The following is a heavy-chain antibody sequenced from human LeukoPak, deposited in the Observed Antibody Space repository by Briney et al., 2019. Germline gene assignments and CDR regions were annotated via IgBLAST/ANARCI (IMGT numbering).Heavy chain of an antibody. D-gene: IGHD3-10*01. CDR2: IYSGGST. J-gene: IGHJ4*02. CDR1: GFTFSNYA. V-gene: IGHV3-66*01. Sequence: GGSLRLSCAASGFTFSNYAMHWIRQAPGKGLEWVSVIYSGGSTYHAESVKGRFTISRDNSKNTLYLQMNSLRVEDTAVYYCARFYGSGSYNYFDDWGQGTLVTVSS. CDR3: ARFYGSGSYNYFDD.